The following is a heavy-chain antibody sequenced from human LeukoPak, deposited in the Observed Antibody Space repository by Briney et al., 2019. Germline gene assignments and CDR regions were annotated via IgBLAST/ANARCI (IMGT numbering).Heavy chain of an antibody. CDR1: GFTFSSYG. CDR2: IWYDGSNK. V-gene: IGHV3-33*01. Sequence: PGRSLRLSCAASGFTFSSYGMHWVRQAPGKGLEWVAVIWYDGSNKYYADSVKGRFTISRDNSKNTLYLQMNSLRAEDTAVYYCAREAAIAVAAYFDYWGQGTLVTVSS. CDR3: AREAAIAVAAYFDY. D-gene: IGHD6-19*01. J-gene: IGHJ4*02.